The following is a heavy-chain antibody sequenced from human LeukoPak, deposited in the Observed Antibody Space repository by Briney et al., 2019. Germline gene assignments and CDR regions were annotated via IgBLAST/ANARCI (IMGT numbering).Heavy chain of an antibody. CDR3: ARGNGDYAIHPDY. CDR2: ISGSGSNT. CDR1: GFTFSSYA. D-gene: IGHD4-17*01. J-gene: IGHJ4*02. Sequence: GASLRLSCAASGFTFSSYAMTRVRQAPGKGLEWVSAISGSGSNTYYADSVKGRFTISRDNSKNTMYLQMNSLRADDTAVYYCARGNGDYAIHPDYWGQGTLVTVSS. V-gene: IGHV3-23*01.